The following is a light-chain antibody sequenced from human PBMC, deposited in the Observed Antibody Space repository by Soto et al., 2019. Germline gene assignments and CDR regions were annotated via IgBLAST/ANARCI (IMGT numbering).Light chain of an antibody. J-gene: IGKJ3*01. V-gene: IGKV3D-20*02. CDR2: EAS. Sequence: EILFTQSPAPMSLSPGERATLPCPASQSVSSAYLCWYQQKPGKSPRLLIFEASSRATGTPARFSGSGSGTDFTLTISSLEPEDFALYHCLQRSAWPLTFGPGTKLDIK. CDR3: LQRSAWPLT. CDR1: QSVSSAY.